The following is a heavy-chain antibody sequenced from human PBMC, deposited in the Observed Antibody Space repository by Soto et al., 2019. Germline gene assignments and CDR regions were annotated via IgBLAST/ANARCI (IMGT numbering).Heavy chain of an antibody. CDR1: GFSLSTSGVG. J-gene: IGHJ4*02. CDR2: IFWDDDM. V-gene: IGHV2-5*02. CDR3: SHSVEPRIFDY. Sequence: QITLKESGPTLVKPTQTLTLTYTFSGFSLSTSGVGVGWIRQPPGKALEWLALIFWDDDMRFSPSLKSRLTITKDTSENQVVLTMTNMDPVDTATYYCSHSVEPRIFDYWGQGTQVTVSS.